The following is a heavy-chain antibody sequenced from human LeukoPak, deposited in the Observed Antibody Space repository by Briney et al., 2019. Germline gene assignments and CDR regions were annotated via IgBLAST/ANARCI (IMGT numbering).Heavy chain of an antibody. V-gene: IGHV1-2*02. CDR3: ARDASGRDGYSLPWYDFDY. J-gene: IGHJ4*02. CDR1: GYTFTGYY. CDR2: INPYSGGT. D-gene: IGHD5-24*01. Sequence: ASVKVSCKASGYTFTGYYMHWVRQAPGQGLEWMGWINPYSGGTNYAQKFQGRVTMTRDTSISTAYMELSRLRSDDTAVYYCARDASGRDGYSLPWYDFDYWGQGTLVTVSS.